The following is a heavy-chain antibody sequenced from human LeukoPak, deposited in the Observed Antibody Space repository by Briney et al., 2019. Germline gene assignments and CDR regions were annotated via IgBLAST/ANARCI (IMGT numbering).Heavy chain of an antibody. CDR3: ARDRTSEGYFDL. V-gene: IGHV4-30-2*01. Sequence: PSETLSLTCAVSGGSISSGGYSWSWIRQPPGKGLEWIGYIYHSGSTYYNPSLKSRVTILVDRSKNQFSLKLSSVTAADTAVYYCARDRTSEGYFDLWGRGTLVTVSS. D-gene: IGHD1-14*01. CDR1: GGSISSGGYS. J-gene: IGHJ2*01. CDR2: IYHSGST.